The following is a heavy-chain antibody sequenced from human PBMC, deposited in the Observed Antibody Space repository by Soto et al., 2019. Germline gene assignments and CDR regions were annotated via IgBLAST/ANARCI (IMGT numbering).Heavy chain of an antibody. J-gene: IGHJ5*02. V-gene: IGHV2-5*02. Sequence: SGPTLVNPTQTLTLTCTFSGFSLSTSGVGVGWIRQPPGKALEWLALIYWDDDKRYSPSLKSRLTITKDTSKNQVVLTMTNMDPVDTATYYCAHSFPYYYGSGPGWFDPWGQGTLVTVSS. CDR3: AHSFPYYYGSGPGWFDP. D-gene: IGHD3-10*01. CDR1: GFSLSTSGVG. CDR2: IYWDDDK.